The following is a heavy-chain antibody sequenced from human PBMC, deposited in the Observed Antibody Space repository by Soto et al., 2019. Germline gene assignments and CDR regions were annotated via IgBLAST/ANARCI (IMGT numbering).Heavy chain of an antibody. CDR3: TKGWLDY. V-gene: IGHV3-48*01. CDR1: GFTFSSYT. Sequence: EVQLVDSGGALVQPGGSLRLSCAASGFTFSSYTMPWVRQAPGKGLEWVASITSSGGAMYYAYSVQGRFTVSRDNANSSLYLEMNRLAAEETAVYYCTKGWLDYWGQGSLVTVCS. J-gene: IGHJ4*02. CDR2: ITSSGGAM. D-gene: IGHD6-19*01.